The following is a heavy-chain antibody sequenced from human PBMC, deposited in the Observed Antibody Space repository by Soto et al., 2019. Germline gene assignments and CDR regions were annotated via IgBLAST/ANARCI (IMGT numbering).Heavy chain of an antibody. J-gene: IGHJ4*02. CDR1: GYTFTSYA. CDR3: ARHAVHSSGFTDY. V-gene: IGHV1-3*01. CDR2: INAGNGNT. Sequence: ASGEGSCKASGYTFTSYAMHWVRQAPGQRLEWMGWINAGNGNTKYSQKFQGRVTITRDTSASTAYMELSSLRSEDTAVYYCARHAVHSSGFTDYWGQGTLVTVSS. D-gene: IGHD6-19*01.